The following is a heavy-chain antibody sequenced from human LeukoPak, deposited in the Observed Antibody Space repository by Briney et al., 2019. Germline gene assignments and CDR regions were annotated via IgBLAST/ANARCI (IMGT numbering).Heavy chain of an antibody. Sequence: PGGSLRLSCAASGFTFSSYGIHWVRQAPGKGLEWVAVISYDGSNKYYADSVKGRFTISRDNSKNTLYLQMNSLRAEDTAVYHCAKDISSGAGYYYGMDVWGQGTTVTVSS. D-gene: IGHD6-19*01. CDR3: AKDISSGAGYYYGMDV. CDR1: GFTFSSYG. CDR2: ISYDGSNK. J-gene: IGHJ6*02. V-gene: IGHV3-30*18.